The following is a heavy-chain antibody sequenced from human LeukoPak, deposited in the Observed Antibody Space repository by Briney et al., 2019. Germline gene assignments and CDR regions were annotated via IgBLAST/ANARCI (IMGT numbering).Heavy chain of an antibody. Sequence: ASVKVSCKASGYTFTGYYMHWVRQAPGQGLEWMGWINPNSGGTNYAQKFQGRVTMTRDTSISTAYMELSRLRSDDTAVCYCARGSGNYDFWSGRDYYYYMDVWGKGTTVTVSS. D-gene: IGHD3-3*01. V-gene: IGHV1-2*02. CDR1: GYTFTGYY. CDR2: INPNSGGT. J-gene: IGHJ6*03. CDR3: ARGSGNYDFWSGRDYYYYMDV.